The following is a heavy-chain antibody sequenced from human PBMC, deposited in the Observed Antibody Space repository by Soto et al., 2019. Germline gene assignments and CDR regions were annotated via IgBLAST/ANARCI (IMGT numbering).Heavy chain of an antibody. Sequence: SETLSLTCTVSGGSISSYYWSWIRQPPGKGLEWIGYIYYSGSTNYNPSLKSRVTISVDTSKNQFSLKLSSVTAADTAVYYCASRGHGGPVYYWGQGTLVTVSS. CDR1: GGSISSYY. V-gene: IGHV4-59*01. CDR2: IYYSGST. J-gene: IGHJ4*02. CDR3: ASRGHGGPVYY. D-gene: IGHD2-15*01.